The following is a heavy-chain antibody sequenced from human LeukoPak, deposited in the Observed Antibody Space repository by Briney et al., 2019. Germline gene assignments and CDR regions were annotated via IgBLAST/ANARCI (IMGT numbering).Heavy chain of an antibody. Sequence: PSETLSLTCTVSGYSISSGYYWGWIRQPPGKGLEWIGSIYHSGSTYYNPSLKSRVTISVDTSKNQFSLKLSSVTAADTAVYYCARIRHRLMDVWGKGTTVTVSS. D-gene: IGHD3-10*01. CDR1: GYSISSGYY. CDR3: ARIRHRLMDV. V-gene: IGHV4-38-2*02. CDR2: IYHSGST. J-gene: IGHJ6*04.